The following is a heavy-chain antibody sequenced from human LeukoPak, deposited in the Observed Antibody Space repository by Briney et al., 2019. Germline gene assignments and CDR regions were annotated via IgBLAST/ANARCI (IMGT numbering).Heavy chain of an antibody. J-gene: IGHJ4*02. CDR3: ARGLMLDY. CDR2: INHSGST. Sequence: SETLSLTCAVYGGSFSGYYWSWIRQPPGKGLEWIGEINHSGSTNYNPSLKSRVTISVDTSKNQFSLKLSSVTAADTAVYYCARGLMLDYWGQGTLVTVSS. V-gene: IGHV4-34*01. CDR1: GGSFSGYY.